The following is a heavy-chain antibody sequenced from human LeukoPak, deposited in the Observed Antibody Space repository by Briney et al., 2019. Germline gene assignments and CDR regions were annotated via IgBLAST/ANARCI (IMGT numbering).Heavy chain of an antibody. CDR3: ARNGIQQLDNYYYMDV. CDR2: TYYRSKWYN. CDR1: GDSVSSNSAA. J-gene: IGHJ6*03. D-gene: IGHD6-13*01. Sequence: SQTLSLTCAISGDSVSSNSAAWNWIRQSPSRGLEWLGRTYYRSKWYNDYAVSVKSRITINPDTSKNQFSLQLNSVTPEDTAVYYCARNGIQQLDNYYYMDVWGKGTTVTVSS. V-gene: IGHV6-1*01.